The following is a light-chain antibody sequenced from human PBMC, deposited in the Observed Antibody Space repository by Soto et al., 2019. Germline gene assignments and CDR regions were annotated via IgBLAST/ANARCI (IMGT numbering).Light chain of an antibody. CDR2: GAS. V-gene: IGKV3-20*01. Sequence: EIVLTQSPGTLSLSPGERANISCRASQSFSSSYLTRYQQKPGQAPRLLIYGASSRATGIPDRFSGSGSGTDFTLTISRLEPEDFALYYCQQYGSSLTWTFGQGTKVDIK. J-gene: IGKJ1*01. CDR1: QSFSSSY. CDR3: QQYGSSLTWT.